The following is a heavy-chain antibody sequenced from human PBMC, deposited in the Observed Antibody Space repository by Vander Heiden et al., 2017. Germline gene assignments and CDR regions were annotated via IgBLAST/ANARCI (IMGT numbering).Heavy chain of an antibody. V-gene: IGHV3-30-3*01. CDR3: ANTHRNWNHGPFDY. Sequence: QVQLVESGGGVVRPGRYLRRSCGAPGIPFGSDAMNWVRQARGKGLEWVAVISYEGSNKYYADSVKGRFTISRDNSKNTLYLQMNSLRAEDTAVYYCANTHRNWNHGPFDYWGQGTLVTVSS. D-gene: IGHD1-1*01. J-gene: IGHJ4*02. CDR1: GIPFGSDA. CDR2: ISYEGSNK.